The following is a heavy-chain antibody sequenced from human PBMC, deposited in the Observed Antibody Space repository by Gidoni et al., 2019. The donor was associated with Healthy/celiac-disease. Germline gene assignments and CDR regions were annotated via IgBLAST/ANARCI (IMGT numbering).Heavy chain of an antibody. D-gene: IGHD3-22*01. V-gene: IGHV1-46*01. Sequence: QGQLVQSGAEVGKPGAAAKVSCKASGDIFTSSEMHWVRQAPGQGLEWIGIINPSGGRTSYAQKFQARVTMTSDTSTSTVYLELSSLSSEDTAVYYCARVSYYDSSDYWGQGTLVTVSS. CDR3: ARVSYYDSSDY. CDR1: GDIFTSSE. CDR2: INPSGGRT. J-gene: IGHJ4*02.